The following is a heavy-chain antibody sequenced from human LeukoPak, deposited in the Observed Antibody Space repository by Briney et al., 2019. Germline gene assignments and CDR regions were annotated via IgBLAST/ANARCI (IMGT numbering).Heavy chain of an antibody. Sequence: SETLSLTCAVSGGSISSSNWWSWVRPPPGKGLEWIGEIYHSGSTNYNPSLKSRVTISVDKSKNQFSLKLSSVTAADTAMYYCARDLAVAVAGYNWFDPWGQGTLVTVSS. CDR3: ARDLAVAVAGYNWFDP. CDR2: IYHSGST. CDR1: GGSISSSNW. J-gene: IGHJ5*02. D-gene: IGHD6-19*01. V-gene: IGHV4-4*02.